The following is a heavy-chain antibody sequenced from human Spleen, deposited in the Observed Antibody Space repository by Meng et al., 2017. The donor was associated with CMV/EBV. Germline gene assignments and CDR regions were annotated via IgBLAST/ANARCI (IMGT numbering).Heavy chain of an antibody. V-gene: IGHV4-61*01. D-gene: IGHD3-10*01. CDR2: MFLSGRT. CDR1: GGSVSSGYSF. CDR3: ARQTYGSGSYYIG. Sequence: SETLSLTCTVSGGSVSSGYSFWSWLRQPPGKGLEWIGYMFLSGRTLYNPSLESRVTISVDSSKNQFSLKLTSVTAADTAVYYCARQTYGSGSYYIGWGQGTLVTVSS. J-gene: IGHJ4*02.